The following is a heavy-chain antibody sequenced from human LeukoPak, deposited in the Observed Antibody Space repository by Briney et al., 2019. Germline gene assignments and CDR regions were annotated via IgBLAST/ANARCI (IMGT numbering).Heavy chain of an antibody. V-gene: IGHV3-74*01. CDR3: ARGWQYFDY. Sequence: GGSLRLSCAGSGFTFNTYWMHWVRQAPGKGLVWVSRINGDASSTNYADSVKGRFTISRDNAKNTLYLQMDNLRAEDTAVYYCARGWQYFDYWGQGTLVTVSS. D-gene: IGHD6-19*01. CDR1: GFTFNTYW. CDR2: INGDASST. J-gene: IGHJ4*02.